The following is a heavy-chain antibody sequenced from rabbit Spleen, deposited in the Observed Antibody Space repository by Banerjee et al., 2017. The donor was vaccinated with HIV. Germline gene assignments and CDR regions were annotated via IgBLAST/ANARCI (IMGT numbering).Heavy chain of an antibody. CDR3: ARASSAYLGFSL. Sequence: QEQLEESGGDLVKPEGSLTLTCTASGFSFSSSYYMCWVRQAPGKGLEWIGCINTGSGRTYYASWVNGRFTIPKTSSTTVTLQMTSLTAADTATYFCARASSAYLGFSLWGQGTLVTVS. J-gene: IGHJ4*01. CDR1: GFSFSSSYY. D-gene: IGHD1-1*01. CDR2: INTGSGRT. V-gene: IGHV1S45*01.